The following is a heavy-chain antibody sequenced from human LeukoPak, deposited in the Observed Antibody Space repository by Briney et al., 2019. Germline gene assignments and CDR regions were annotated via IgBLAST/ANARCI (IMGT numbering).Heavy chain of an antibody. CDR3: ARELFYSSGYYVGYFQH. CDR2: INPNSGGT. D-gene: IGHD3-22*01. J-gene: IGHJ1*01. Sequence: GASVKVSCKASGYTFTGYYMHWVRQAPGQGLEWMGWINPNSGGTNYAQKFQGRVTMTRDTSISTAYMELSRLRSDDTAVYYCARELFYSSGYYVGYFQHWGQGTLVTVSS. CDR1: GYTFTGYY. V-gene: IGHV1-2*02.